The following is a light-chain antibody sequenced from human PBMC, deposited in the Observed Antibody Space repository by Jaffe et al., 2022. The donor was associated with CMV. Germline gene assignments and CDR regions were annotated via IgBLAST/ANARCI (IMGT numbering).Light chain of an antibody. J-gene: IGKJ1*01. Sequence: IVLTQSPGTLSLSPGETATLSCRASQNFSSSYIGWYQQKPGQAPRLLWYGAFTRATGFPDRFSASGSGTDFTLTIRRLEPEDSAVYYCQLYALSLGTFGQGTKVEIK. V-gene: IGKV3-20*01. CDR1: QNFSSSY. CDR3: QLYALSLGT. CDR2: GAF.